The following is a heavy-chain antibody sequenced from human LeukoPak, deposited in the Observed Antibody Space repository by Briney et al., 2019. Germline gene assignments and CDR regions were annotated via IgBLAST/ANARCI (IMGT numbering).Heavy chain of an antibody. CDR3: ARELRGARRWFDP. V-gene: IGHV3-11*04. D-gene: IGHD3-10*01. J-gene: IGHJ5*02. CDR2: ISGSGHDI. Sequence: GGSLRLSCAASGFTFSDSYMTWVRQAPGKGVEWVAYISGSGHDINYSESAKGRFTISRDNAKNSLYLQMNSLRAEDTAFYYCARELRGARRWFDPWGQGTLVSVSS. CDR1: GFTFSDSY.